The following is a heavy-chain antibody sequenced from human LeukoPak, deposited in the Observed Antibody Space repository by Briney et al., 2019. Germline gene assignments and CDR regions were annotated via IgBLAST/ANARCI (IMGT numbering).Heavy chain of an antibody. CDR2: IYYSGST. CDR3: ARDGGYCSGGSCYYYYYYMDV. V-gene: IGHV4-34*01. J-gene: IGHJ6*03. Sequence: SETLSLTCVVYGGSFSGYYWSWIRQPPGKGLEWIGSIYYSGSTYYNPSLKSRVTISVDTSKNQFSLKLSSVTAADTAVYYCARDGGYCSGGSCYYYYYYMDVWGKGTTVTVSS. D-gene: IGHD2-15*01. CDR1: GGSFSGYY.